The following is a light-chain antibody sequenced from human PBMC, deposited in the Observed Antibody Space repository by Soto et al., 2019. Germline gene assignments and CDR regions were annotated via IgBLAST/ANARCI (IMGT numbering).Light chain of an antibody. CDR1: TSNIGSNT. J-gene: IGLJ1*01. Sequence: QSVLTQAPSASGTPGQRVTISCSGRTSNIGSNTVDWHRQLPGTAPKLLIYHNDQRPSGVPDRFSASNSGTSASLAISGLQSEDEADFYCAAWDDSLNVYVFGTGTKLTVL. CDR3: AAWDDSLNVYV. V-gene: IGLV1-44*01. CDR2: HND.